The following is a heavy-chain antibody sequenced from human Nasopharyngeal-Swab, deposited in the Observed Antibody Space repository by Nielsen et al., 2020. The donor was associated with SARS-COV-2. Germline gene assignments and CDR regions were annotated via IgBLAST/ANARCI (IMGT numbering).Heavy chain of an antibody. Sequence: GSLRLSCAVYGGSFSGYYWSWIRQPPGKGLEWIGEINHSGSTNYNPSLKSRVTISVDTSKNQFSLKLNSVTAADTAVYYCARGIVVDSSSWYPNYFDYWGQGTLVTVSS. D-gene: IGHD6-13*01. V-gene: IGHV4-34*01. CDR1: GGSFSGYY. J-gene: IGHJ4*02. CDR2: INHSGST. CDR3: ARGIVVDSSSWYPNYFDY.